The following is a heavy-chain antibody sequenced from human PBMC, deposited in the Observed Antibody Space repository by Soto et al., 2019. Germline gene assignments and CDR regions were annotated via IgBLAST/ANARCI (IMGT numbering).Heavy chain of an antibody. CDR1: GFTFSSYA. J-gene: IGHJ2*01. V-gene: IGHV3-23*01. D-gene: IGHD4-17*01. CDR2: ISGSGGST. Sequence: EVQLLESGGGLVQPGGSLRLSGAASGFTFSSYAMNWVRQAPGKGLEWVSVISGSGGSTYYADVVKGRFTISRDNSKNTLYLQMNSLRAEDTAVYYCAKRTVGWYFDLWGRGTMVTVSS. CDR3: AKRTVGWYFDL.